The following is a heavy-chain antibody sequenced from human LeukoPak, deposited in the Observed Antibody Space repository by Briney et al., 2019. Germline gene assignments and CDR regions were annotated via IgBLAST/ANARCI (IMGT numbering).Heavy chain of an antibody. J-gene: IGHJ4*02. V-gene: IGHV3-33*08. Sequence: PGGSLRLSCAASGFSFTMYGIHWVRQAPGKGLEWVAVIWYDESNKYYADSVKGRFTISRDNSRNTLYLQMNSLRAEDTAVYYCARDGFSSSWYGRALDYWGQGTLVTVSS. D-gene: IGHD6-13*01. CDR3: ARDGFSSSWYGRALDY. CDR1: GFSFTMYG. CDR2: IWYDESNK.